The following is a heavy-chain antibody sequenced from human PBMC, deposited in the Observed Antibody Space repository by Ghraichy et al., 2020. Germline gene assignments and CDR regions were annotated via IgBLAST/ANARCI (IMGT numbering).Heavy chain of an antibody. J-gene: IGHJ4*02. D-gene: IGHD6-19*01. V-gene: IGHV3-30*18. CDR2: ISYDGSNK. Sequence: GGSLRLSCAASGFTFSSYGMHWVRQAPGKGLEWVAVISYDGSNKYYADSVKGRFTISRDNSKNTLYLQMNSLRAEDTAVYYCAKDPYIAVAAPDYWGQGTLVTVSS. CDR3: AKDPYIAVAAPDY. CDR1: GFTFSSYG.